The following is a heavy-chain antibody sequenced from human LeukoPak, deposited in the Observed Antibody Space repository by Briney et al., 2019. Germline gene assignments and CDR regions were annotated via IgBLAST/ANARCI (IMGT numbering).Heavy chain of an antibody. D-gene: IGHD3-22*01. V-gene: IGHV4-4*07. CDR1: GGSMNSYY. CDR3: ARDSGYYRILDF. Sequence: PSETLSLTRTVSGGSMNSYYWNWIRQPAGKGLEWIGRIYSGGSTNHNPSLKSRVTMSVDTSKSQFSLRLSSVTAADTAVYYCARDSGYYRILDFWSQGTLVTVSS. J-gene: IGHJ4*02. CDR2: IYSGGST.